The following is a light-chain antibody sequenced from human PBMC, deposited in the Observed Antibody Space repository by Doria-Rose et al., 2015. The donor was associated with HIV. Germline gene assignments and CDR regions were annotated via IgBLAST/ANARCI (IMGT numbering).Light chain of an antibody. CDR1: QSLLYTSKNY. V-gene: IGKV4-1*01. J-gene: IGKJ3*01. Sequence: VLTQPPESLGMSLGERATLNCKSNQSLLYTSKNYLAWYQQKPGQPPKLLIYLASTRQSGVPARFSGSGSGTDFTLTISSLEAEDVAVYYCQQYYDTPSFGPGTTVDIK. CDR2: LAS. CDR3: QQYYDTPS.